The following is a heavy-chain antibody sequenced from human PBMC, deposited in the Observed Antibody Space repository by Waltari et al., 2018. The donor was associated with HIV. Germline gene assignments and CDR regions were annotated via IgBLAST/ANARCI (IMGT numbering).Heavy chain of an antibody. D-gene: IGHD2-8*01. V-gene: IGHV3-23*01. CDR1: GFNFRTFA. J-gene: IGHJ3*01. CDR3: VKSMRDLRPSAFDL. Sequence: EVQLLESGGGLVQPGGSLRLSCAASGFNFRTFARSWVRQAPGKGPEWVSALSGSGSTASYADTVKGRFTISRDFSNNTLSLQMNNLRAEDTAVYFCVKSMRDLRPSAFDLWGQGTMVAISS. CDR2: LSGSGSTA.